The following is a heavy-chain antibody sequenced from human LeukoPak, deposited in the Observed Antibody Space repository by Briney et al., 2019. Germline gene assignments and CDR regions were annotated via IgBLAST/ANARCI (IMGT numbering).Heavy chain of an antibody. D-gene: IGHD2-2*01. Sequence: SVKVSCKASGGTFSSYAISWVRQAPGQGLEWMGVIIPIFGTANYAQKFQGRVTITTDESTSTAYMELSSLRSEDTAVYYCAGVVVPAAMRYYYYYMDVWGKGTTVTVSS. J-gene: IGHJ6*03. CDR1: GGTFSSYA. V-gene: IGHV1-69*05. CDR2: IIPIFGTA. CDR3: AGVVVPAAMRYYYYYMDV.